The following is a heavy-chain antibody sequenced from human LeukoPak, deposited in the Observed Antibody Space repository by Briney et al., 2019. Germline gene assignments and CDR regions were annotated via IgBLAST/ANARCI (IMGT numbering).Heavy chain of an antibody. Sequence: PSETLSLTCAVYGGSFSGYYWSWIRQPPGKGLEWIGEINHSGSTNYNPSLKSRVTISVDTSKNQFSLKLSSVTAADTAVYYCARVESRGFDYWGQGTLVTVSS. V-gene: IGHV4-34*01. D-gene: IGHD3-10*01. CDR3: ARVESRGFDY. CDR2: INHSGST. CDR1: GGSFSGYY. J-gene: IGHJ4*02.